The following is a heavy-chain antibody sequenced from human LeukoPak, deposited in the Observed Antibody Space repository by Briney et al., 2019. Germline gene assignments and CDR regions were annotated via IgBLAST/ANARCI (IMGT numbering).Heavy chain of an antibody. J-gene: IGHJ6*02. CDR2: INHSGST. V-gene: IGHV4-34*01. CDR3: ASQSGYGGNMWSGRAGRPPNNYYYYGMDV. CDR1: GGSFSGYY. Sequence: SETLSLTCAVYGGSFSGYYWSWIRQPPGKGLEWIGEINHSGSTNYNPSLMSRVAISVDTSKNQFSLKLSSVTAADTAVYYCASQSGYGGNMWSGRAGRPPNNYYYYGMDVWGQGTTVTVSS. D-gene: IGHD4-23*01.